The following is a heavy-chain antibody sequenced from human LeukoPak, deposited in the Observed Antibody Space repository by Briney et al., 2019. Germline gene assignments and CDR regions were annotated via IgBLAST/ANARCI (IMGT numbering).Heavy chain of an antibody. Sequence: SETLSLTCTVSGGSISSYYWSWIRQPPRKGLEWIGYIYYSGSTNYNPSLKSRVTISVDTSKNQFSLKLSSVTAADTAVYYCARERWPLYYYYYGMDVWGQGTTVTVSS. D-gene: IGHD6-13*01. J-gene: IGHJ6*02. CDR2: IYYSGST. V-gene: IGHV4-59*01. CDR1: GGSISSYY. CDR3: ARERWPLYYYYYGMDV.